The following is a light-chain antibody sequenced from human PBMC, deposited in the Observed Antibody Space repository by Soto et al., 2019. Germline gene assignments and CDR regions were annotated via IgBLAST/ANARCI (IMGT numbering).Light chain of an antibody. J-gene: IGLJ1*01. CDR3: ASYSTGDTLYV. Sequence: QSALTQPASVSGSPGQSITISCTGTRGDVGAFNYVSWYQLHPGTAPKLVIYDVTSRPSGVSSRFSGSKSGNTASLSISGLQAEDEGDYYCASYSTGDTLYVFGSGTKLTVL. CDR1: RGDVGAFNY. CDR2: DVT. V-gene: IGLV2-14*01.